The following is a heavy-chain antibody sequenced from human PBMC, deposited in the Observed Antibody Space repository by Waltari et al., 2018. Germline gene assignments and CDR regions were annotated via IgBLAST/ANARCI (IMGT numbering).Heavy chain of an antibody. J-gene: IGHJ4*02. D-gene: IGHD1-26*01. CDR2: FDPEDGET. CDR3: ATGKWELRPPFDY. CDR1: GYTFTSYD. V-gene: IGHV1-24*01. Sequence: QVQLVQSGAEVKKPGASVKVSCKASGYTFTSYDINWVRQAPGKGLEWMGGFDPEDGETIYAQKFQGRVTMTEDTSTDTAYMELSSLRSEDTAVYYCATGKWELRPPFDYWGQGTLVTVSS.